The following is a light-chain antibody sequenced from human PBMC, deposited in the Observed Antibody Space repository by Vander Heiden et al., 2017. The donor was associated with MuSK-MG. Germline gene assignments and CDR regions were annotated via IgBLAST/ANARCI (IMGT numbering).Light chain of an antibody. V-gene: IGKV4-1*01. CDR2: WAS. J-gene: IGKJ3*01. CDR3: QQYDSTPKA. Sequence: DIVMTQSPHSLAVSLGERATIICKSSQTVLYSSNNKNYLAWYQQKPGQPPKLLIYWASTRESGVPDRSSGSGSGTDFTLTISSLQAEDMAVYYCQQYDSTPKAFGPGTKVDIK. CDR1: QTVLYSSNNKNY.